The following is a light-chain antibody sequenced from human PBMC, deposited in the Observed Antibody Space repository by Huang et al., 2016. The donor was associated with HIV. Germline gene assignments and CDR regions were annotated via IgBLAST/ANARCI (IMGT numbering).Light chain of an antibody. CDR3: MQSLQSPRT. Sequence: DIVMTQSPLSLPVTLGEPASISCRSSQSLLHTNGYNYLAWYLQKPGQSPQLLVYLGSNRASGVPDRFSVRGSGTHFTRRNSRVAAEDVGIYYCMQSLQSPRTFGPGTKVDIK. CDR1: QSLLHTNGYNY. V-gene: IGKV2-28*01. J-gene: IGKJ3*01. CDR2: LGS.